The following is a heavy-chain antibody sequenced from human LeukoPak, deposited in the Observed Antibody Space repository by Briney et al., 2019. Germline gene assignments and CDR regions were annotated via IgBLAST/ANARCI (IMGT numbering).Heavy chain of an antibody. CDR3: ARGRGSYFFHDAFDI. CDR1: GFTFDDYA. D-gene: IGHD1-26*01. Sequence: GGSLRLSCAASGFTFDDYAMHWVRQAPGKGLEWVSGISWNSGSIGYADSVKGRFTISRDNAKNTLYLQMNSLRAEDTAVYYCARGRGSYFFHDAFDIWGQGTMVTVSS. CDR2: ISWNSGSI. V-gene: IGHV3-9*01. J-gene: IGHJ3*02.